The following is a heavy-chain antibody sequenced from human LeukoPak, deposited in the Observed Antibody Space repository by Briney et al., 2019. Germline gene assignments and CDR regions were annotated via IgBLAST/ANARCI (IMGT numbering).Heavy chain of an antibody. CDR3: ARGLVHDTSGYYSDY. V-gene: IGHV3-74*01. CDR2: INSDGSST. CDR1: GFSFSDYS. D-gene: IGHD3-22*01. J-gene: IGHJ4*02. Sequence: GGSLRLSCAASGFSFSDYSINWFRQAPGKGLVWVSRINSDGSSTTYADSVKGRFTVSRDNAKNTLYLQMDSLRAEDSAVYYCARGLVHDTSGYYSDYWGQGILVTVSS.